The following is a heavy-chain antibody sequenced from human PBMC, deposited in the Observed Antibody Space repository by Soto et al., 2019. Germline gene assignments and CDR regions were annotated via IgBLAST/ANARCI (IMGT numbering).Heavy chain of an antibody. CDR2: INSDGTNT. CDR1: GFTLSSFW. CDR3: ARDLVAKDAFDI. V-gene: IGHV3-74*01. Sequence: EVQLVESGGGLVQPGGSLRLSCAASGFTLSSFWIHWFRQAPGKGLVWVSRINSDGTNTRYADSVRGRFTISRDNAKNTLYLQMNSLRAEVTAVYYCARDLVAKDAFDIWGQGTMVTVSS. J-gene: IGHJ3*02. D-gene: IGHD2-8*02.